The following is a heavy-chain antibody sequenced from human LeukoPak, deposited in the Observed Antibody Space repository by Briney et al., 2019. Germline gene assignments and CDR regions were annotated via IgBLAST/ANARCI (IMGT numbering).Heavy chain of an antibody. CDR3: ATPRGFYGPRAFDI. CDR2: MNPNSGNT. V-gene: IGHV1-8*01. D-gene: IGHD2/OR15-2a*01. CDR1: GYTFTSYD. J-gene: IGHJ3*02. Sequence: ASVKVSCKASGYTFTSYDINWVRQATGQGLEWMGWMNPNSGNTGYAQKFQGRVTMTRNTSISTAYMELSSLRSEDTAVYYCATPRGFYGPRAFDIWGQGTMVTVSS.